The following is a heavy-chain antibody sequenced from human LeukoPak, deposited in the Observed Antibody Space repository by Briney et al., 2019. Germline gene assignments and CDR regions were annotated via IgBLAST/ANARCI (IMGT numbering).Heavy chain of an antibody. CDR3: ARQLSITIFGDYKNWFDP. D-gene: IGHD3-3*01. V-gene: IGHV1-69*13. Sequence: SVKVSCKASGGTFISYAISWVRQAPGQGLEWMGGIIPIFGTANYAQKFQGRVTITADESTSTAYMELSSLRSEDTAVYYCARQLSITIFGDYKNWFDPWGQGTLVTVSS. J-gene: IGHJ5*02. CDR1: GGTFISYA. CDR2: IIPIFGTA.